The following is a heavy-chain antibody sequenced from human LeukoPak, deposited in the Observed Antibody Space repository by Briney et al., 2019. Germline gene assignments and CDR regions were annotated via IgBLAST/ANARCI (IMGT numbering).Heavy chain of an antibody. CDR3: AKEGVQTPSDWYFDL. V-gene: IGHV3-23*01. J-gene: IGHJ2*01. Sequence: GGTLRLSCAASGFNFGNYGMNWVRQAPGKGLEWVSGIRASGRTTDYADSVKGRFTISRDTSKNTLHLQMNSLRAEDTAVYYCAKEGVQTPSDWYFDLWGRGTLVTVSS. D-gene: IGHD1-26*01. CDR1: GFNFGNYG. CDR2: IRASGRTT.